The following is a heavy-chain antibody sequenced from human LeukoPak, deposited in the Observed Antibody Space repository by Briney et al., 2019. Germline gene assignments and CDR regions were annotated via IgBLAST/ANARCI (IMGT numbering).Heavy chain of an antibody. CDR3: ASSPPHIVATISYFDY. D-gene: IGHD5-12*01. CDR1: GYTFTSYY. J-gene: IGHJ4*02. Sequence: ASVNVSCKASGYTFTSYYMHWVRQAPAQGLEWMGIINPSGASTNYAQKSQGRVTMTRDTSTSTVYMELSRLRSEDTAVYYCASSPPHIVATISYFDYWGQGTLVTVSS. V-gene: IGHV1-46*01. CDR2: INPSGAST.